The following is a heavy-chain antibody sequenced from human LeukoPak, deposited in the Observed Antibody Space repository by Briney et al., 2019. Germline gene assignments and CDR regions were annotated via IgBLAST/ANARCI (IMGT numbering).Heavy chain of an antibody. J-gene: IGHJ4*02. CDR1: GFTFSSYS. Sequence: PGGSLRLSCAASGFTFSSYSMNWVRQAPGKGLEWVSSISSSSSYIYYADSVKGRFTISRDNAKNSLYLQMNSLRAEDTAVYYCARDYRGYSGYDYVGYFDYWGQGTLVTVSS. D-gene: IGHD5-12*01. CDR3: ARDYRGYSGYDYVGYFDY. CDR2: ISSSSSYI. V-gene: IGHV3-21*01.